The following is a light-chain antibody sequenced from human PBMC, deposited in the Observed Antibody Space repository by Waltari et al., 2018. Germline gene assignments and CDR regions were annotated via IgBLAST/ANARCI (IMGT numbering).Light chain of an antibody. CDR1: QSVGSN. J-gene: IGKJ2*01. CDR2: AAS. CDR3: QQYYDGRT. V-gene: IGKV3-15*01. Sequence: DIVMTQSPATLSVSPGERATLSCRASQSVGSNLAWYQQKPGQALRLLIFAASRRATGIPARFSGSGSGTEFTLTISSLQSEDFAVYYCQQYYDGRTFGQGTKLEIK.